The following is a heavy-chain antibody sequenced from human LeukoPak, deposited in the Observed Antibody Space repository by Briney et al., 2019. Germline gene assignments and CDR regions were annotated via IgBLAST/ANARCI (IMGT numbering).Heavy chain of an antibody. CDR3: AKGSSVVSVDY. CDR1: GFTFSSYA. Sequence: GGSLSLSCAASGFTFSSYAVSWVRQAPGKGLEWVSVLYRDDTTYYADSVKGRFTISRDNSKNTLYLQMSSLRAEDTAVYYCAKGSSVVSVDYWGQGTLVTVSS. D-gene: IGHD4-23*01. CDR2: LYRDDTT. V-gene: IGHV3-23*03. J-gene: IGHJ4*02.